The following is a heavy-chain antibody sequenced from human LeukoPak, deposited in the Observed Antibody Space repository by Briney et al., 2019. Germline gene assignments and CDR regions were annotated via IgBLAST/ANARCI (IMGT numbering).Heavy chain of an antibody. D-gene: IGHD4-17*01. J-gene: IGHJ4*02. CDR2: IRYDGSNK. CDR3: LTTVVDY. Sequence: PGGSLRLSCAASGFTFSSYGIHWVRQAPGKGLEWVAFIRYDGSNKYYTDSVKGRFTISRDNSKNTLYLQMNSLRAEDTAVYYCLTTVVDYWGQGTLVTVSS. V-gene: IGHV3-30*02. CDR1: GFTFSSYG.